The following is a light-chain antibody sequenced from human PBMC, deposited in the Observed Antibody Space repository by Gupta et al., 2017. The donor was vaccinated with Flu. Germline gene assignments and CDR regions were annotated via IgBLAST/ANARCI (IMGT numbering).Light chain of an antibody. CDR1: SSDVGGYNS. Sequence: QSALTQPASVSGSPGQSITISCTGTSSDVGGYNSVSWYHQHPGKVPKLMIYDVTNRPSGVSNRFSGSKSGNAASLTISGLQAEDEADYYCSSFTTSSTLVFGGGTKLTVL. J-gene: IGLJ2*01. CDR2: DVT. V-gene: IGLV2-14*03. CDR3: SSFTTSSTLV.